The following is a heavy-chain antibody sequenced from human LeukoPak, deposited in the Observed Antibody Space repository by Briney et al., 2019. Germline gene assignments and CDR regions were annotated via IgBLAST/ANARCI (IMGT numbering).Heavy chain of an antibody. CDR2: ISSSSSTI. J-gene: IGHJ4*02. D-gene: IGHD3-10*01. CDR1: GFTVSSNY. Sequence: PGGSLRLSCAASGFTVSSNYMNWVRQAPGKGLEWVSYISSSSSTIYYADSVKGRFTISRDNAKNSLYLQMNSLRAEDTAVYYCARDQGYYGSGSYYNQFDYWGQGALVTVSS. CDR3: ARDQGYYGSGSYYNQFDY. V-gene: IGHV3-48*04.